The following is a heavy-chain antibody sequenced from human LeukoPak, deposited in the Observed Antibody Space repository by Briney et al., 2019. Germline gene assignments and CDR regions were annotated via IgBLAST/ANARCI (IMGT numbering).Heavy chain of an antibody. CDR3: ASPSYYDSSGYYGDAFDI. Sequence: GESLKISCKGSGYSFPSYWIGWVRQMPGKGLEWMGIIYPGDSDTRYSPTFQGQVTISADKSISTAYLQWSSLKASDTAMYYCASPSYYDSSGYYGDAFDIWGQGTMVTVSS. CDR1: GYSFPSYW. D-gene: IGHD3-22*01. V-gene: IGHV5-51*01. CDR2: IYPGDSDT. J-gene: IGHJ3*02.